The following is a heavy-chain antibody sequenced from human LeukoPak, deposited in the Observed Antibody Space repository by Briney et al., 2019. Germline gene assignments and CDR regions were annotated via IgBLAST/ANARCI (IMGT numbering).Heavy chain of an antibody. J-gene: IGHJ5*02. CDR3: ARDRPHYDILTGAIAHNWFDP. CDR1: GYTFTGYY. D-gene: IGHD3-9*01. V-gene: IGHV1-2*02. CDR2: INPNCGGT. Sequence: ASVKASCKASGYTFTGYYMHWVRQAPGQGLEWMGWINPNCGGTNYAQKFQGRVTMTRDTSISTAYMELSRLRSDDTAVYYCARDRPHYDILTGAIAHNWFDPWGQGTLVTVSS.